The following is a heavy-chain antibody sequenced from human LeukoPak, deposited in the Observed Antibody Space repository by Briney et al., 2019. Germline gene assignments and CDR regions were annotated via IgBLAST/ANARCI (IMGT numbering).Heavy chain of an antibody. J-gene: IGHJ5*02. CDR3: ARIGPRQWLVRWGQNEPWFDP. D-gene: IGHD6-19*01. Sequence: ASVKVSCKASGYTFTSYGISWVRQAPGQGLEWMGWISAYNGNTNYAQKLQGRVTMTTDTSTSTAYVELRSLRSDDTAVYYCARIGPRQWLVRWGQNEPWFDPWGQGTLVTVSS. CDR2: ISAYNGNT. V-gene: IGHV1-18*01. CDR1: GYTFTSYG.